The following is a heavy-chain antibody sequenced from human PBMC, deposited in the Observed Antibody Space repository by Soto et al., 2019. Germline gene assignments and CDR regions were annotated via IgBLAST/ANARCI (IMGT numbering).Heavy chain of an antibody. CDR1: GGTFSSYT. CDR2: IIPILGIA. J-gene: IGHJ6*02. D-gene: IGHD5-18*01. V-gene: IGHV1-69*02. CDR3: ARARGYSYGYLSSYGMDV. Sequence: QVQLVQSGAEVKKPGSSVKVSCKASGGTFSSYTISWVRQAPGQGLEWMGRIIPILGIANYAQKFQGRVTSTADKSTSTAYMELGSLRSEDTAVYYCARARGYSYGYLSSYGMDVWGQGTTVTVSS.